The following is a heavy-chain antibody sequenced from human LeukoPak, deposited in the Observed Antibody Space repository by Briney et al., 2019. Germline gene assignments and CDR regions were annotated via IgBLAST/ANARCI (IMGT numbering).Heavy chain of an antibody. CDR3: ASKIGYCSGGSCYSLLESAFDI. D-gene: IGHD2-15*01. CDR2: ISAYNGNT. CDR1: GYTFTSYG. V-gene: IGHV1-18*01. Sequence: ASVKVSCKASGYTFTSYGISWVRQAPGQGLEWMGWISAYNGNTNYAQKLQGRVTMTTDTSTSTAYMELRSLRSDDTAVYYCASKIGYCSGGSCYSLLESAFDIWGQGTMVTVSS. J-gene: IGHJ3*02.